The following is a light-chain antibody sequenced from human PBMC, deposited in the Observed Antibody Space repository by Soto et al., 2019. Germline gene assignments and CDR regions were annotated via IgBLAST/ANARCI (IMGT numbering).Light chain of an antibody. CDR2: AAS. CDR1: QGISTY. V-gene: IGKV1-39*01. J-gene: IGKJ1*01. CDR3: QHYNSYSEA. Sequence: DIQMTQSPSSLSASVGDRVTITCRASQGISTYLNWYQQKPGKAPKLLIYAASSLQSGVPSRFSGSGSETEFTLTISSLQPDDFATYYCQHYNSYSEAFGQGTKVDI.